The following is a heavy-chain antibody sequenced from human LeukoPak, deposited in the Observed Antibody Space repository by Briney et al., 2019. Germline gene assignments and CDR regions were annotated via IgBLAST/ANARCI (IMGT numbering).Heavy chain of an antibody. J-gene: IGHJ5*01. V-gene: IGHV3-23*01. D-gene: IGHD6-19*01. CDR2: ISVSGGNT. Sequence: PGGSLRLSCVASGFTFSSYAMTWVRQAPGKGLEWVSVISVSGGNTYYADSVKGRFTISRDNSKNTLYLQMDSLRVEDTAVYYCAKVAVHSSGWYGFDSWDQGTLVTVSS. CDR1: GFTFSSYA. CDR3: AKVAVHSSGWYGFDS.